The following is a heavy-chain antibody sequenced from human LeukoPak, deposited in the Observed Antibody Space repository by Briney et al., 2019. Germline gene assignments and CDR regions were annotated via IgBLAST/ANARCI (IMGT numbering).Heavy chain of an antibody. Sequence: GRSLRLSCAASGFTFSSYGMSWVRQAPGKGLEWVSGISGSGGSTYYADSVKGRFTISRDNSKNTLYLQMNSLRAEDTAVYYCAKRRGSYYDYVWGSYLTLDFDYWGQGTLVTVSS. CDR2: ISGSGGST. CDR3: AKRRGSYYDYVWGSYLTLDFDY. CDR1: GFTFSSYG. D-gene: IGHD3-16*01. V-gene: IGHV3-23*01. J-gene: IGHJ4*02.